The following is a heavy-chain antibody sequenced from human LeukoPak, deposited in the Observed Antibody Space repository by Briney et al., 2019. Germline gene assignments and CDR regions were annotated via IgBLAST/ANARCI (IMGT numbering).Heavy chain of an antibody. D-gene: IGHD6-19*01. J-gene: IGHJ4*02. V-gene: IGHV3-23*01. CDR2: AAASGRT. Sequence: GGSLRLSGAASGFSFSIYAFSWVRQAPGKGLEWVSAAAASGRTYNADSVKGRFTISRDDSRNTVYLQMDSLRAEDTAVYYCAREIHGTRGWYPADYWGQGALVTVSS. CDR1: GFSFSIYA. CDR3: AREIHGTRGWYPADY.